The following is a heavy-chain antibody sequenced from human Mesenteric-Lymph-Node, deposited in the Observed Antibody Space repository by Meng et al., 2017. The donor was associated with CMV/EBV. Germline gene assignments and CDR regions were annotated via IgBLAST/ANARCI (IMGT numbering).Heavy chain of an antibody. D-gene: IGHD3-9*01. CDR2: IYLSGNT. V-gene: IGHV4-4*02. J-gene: IGHJ4*02. CDR1: GASLSNNNW. CDR3: AKTYDILTRYRYFVS. Sequence: SGASLSNNNWWSWVLQSPGKPLEWIGQIYLSGNTNYNPSLESRVTISLDKPKNQFSLKLSSVTAADTAVYYCAKTYDILTRYRYFVSWGQGTLVTVSS.